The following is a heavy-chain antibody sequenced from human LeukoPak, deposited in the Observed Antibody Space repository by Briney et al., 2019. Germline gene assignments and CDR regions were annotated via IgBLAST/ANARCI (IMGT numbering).Heavy chain of an antibody. D-gene: IGHD3-16*01. J-gene: IGHJ1*01. V-gene: IGHV3-23*01. CDR3: AKDDDWGRFKD. CDR1: GFTFRSHG. CDR2: ISLCGGIT. Sequence: GGSLRLSCAASGFTFRSHGMNWGRQAPGKGLEWVSGISLCGGITYYADSARGRFIISRDNPRKTVSVQMNSWRGDAPAVVYCAKDDDWGRFKDWGQGTLVTVSS.